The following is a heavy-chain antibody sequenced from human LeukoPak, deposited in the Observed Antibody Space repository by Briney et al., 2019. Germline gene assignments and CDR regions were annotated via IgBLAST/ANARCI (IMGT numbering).Heavy chain of an antibody. CDR1: GYTFTSYY. J-gene: IGHJ3*02. Sequence: GASVKVSCKASGYTFTSYYMHWVRQAPGQGLEWMGWINPNSGGTNSAQKFQGRVTMTRDTSISTAYMELSRLRSDDTAVYYCARVASTTRRHDVFDIWGQGTMVIVSS. D-gene: IGHD1-1*01. CDR3: ARVASTTRRHDVFDI. V-gene: IGHV1-2*02. CDR2: INPNSGGT.